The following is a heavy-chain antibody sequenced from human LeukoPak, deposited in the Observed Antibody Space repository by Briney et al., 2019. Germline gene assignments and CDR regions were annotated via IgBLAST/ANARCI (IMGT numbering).Heavy chain of an antibody. CDR2: ISGSGGST. J-gene: IGHJ4*02. Sequence: GGSLRLSCAASGFTFSSYAMSWVRQAPGKGLERVSAISGSGGSTYYADSVKGRFTISRDNSKNTLYLQMNSLRAEDTAVYYCARDDSWNYVDYWGQGTLVTVSS. CDR1: GFTFSSYA. D-gene: IGHD6-13*01. CDR3: ARDDSWNYVDY. V-gene: IGHV3-23*01.